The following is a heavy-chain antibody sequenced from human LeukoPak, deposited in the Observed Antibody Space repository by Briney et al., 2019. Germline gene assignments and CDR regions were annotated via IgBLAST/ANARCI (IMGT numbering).Heavy chain of an antibody. J-gene: IGHJ3*02. V-gene: IGHV3-33*01. CDR3: ATEYSYAFDI. Sequence: GGSLRLSCAASGFTFSSYGMHWVRQAPGKGLEWVAVIWYDGSNKYYADSVKGRFTISRDNSKNTPYLQMNSLRAEDTAVYYCATEYSYAFDIWGQGTMVTVSS. CDR2: IWYDGSNK. D-gene: IGHD5-18*01. CDR1: GFTFSSYG.